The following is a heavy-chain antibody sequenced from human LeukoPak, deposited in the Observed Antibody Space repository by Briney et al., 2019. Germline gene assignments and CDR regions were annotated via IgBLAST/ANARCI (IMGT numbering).Heavy chain of an antibody. CDR2: IYYSGST. D-gene: IGHD6-13*01. J-gene: IGHJ3*02. Sequence: PSETLLLTCTVPGGSISSSSYYWGWIRQPPVKGLEWIGSIYYSGSTYYNTALKSRVTISVDTSKNQFSLKLSSVTAADTAVYYCARPKYGSSWADAFDIWGQGTMVTVSS. CDR1: GGSISSSSYY. CDR3: ARPKYGSSWADAFDI. V-gene: IGHV4-39*01.